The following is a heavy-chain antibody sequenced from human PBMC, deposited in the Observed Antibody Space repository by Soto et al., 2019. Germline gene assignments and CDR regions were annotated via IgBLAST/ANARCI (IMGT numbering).Heavy chain of an antibody. CDR1: GGSISSYY. CDR2: IHDSGST. D-gene: IGHD2-2*01. Sequence: SETLSLTCTVSGGSISSYYWSWIRQPPGKGLEYIGYIHDSGSTNYNPSLKSRVTISVDTSKNQFSLELSSVTAADTALYYCARLGRYQMGIFDYWGQGTLVTVSS. J-gene: IGHJ4*02. V-gene: IGHV4-59*08. CDR3: ARLGRYQMGIFDY.